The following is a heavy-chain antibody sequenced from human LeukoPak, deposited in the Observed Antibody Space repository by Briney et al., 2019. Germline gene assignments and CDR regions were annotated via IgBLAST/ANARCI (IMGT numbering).Heavy chain of an antibody. J-gene: IGHJ4*02. V-gene: IGHV3-30*18. Sequence: GGSLRLSCAASGFSFSSYGMHWVRQAPGKGLEWVAVISNDGSITKYGDSVKGRFTVSRDNSKNTLYVQMNSLRTDDAAVYYCAKSKSPYPMDYIFDFWGQGTLVTVSS. CDR3: AKSKSPYPMDYIFDF. CDR1: GFSFSSYG. D-gene: IGHD4-11*01. CDR2: ISNDGSIT.